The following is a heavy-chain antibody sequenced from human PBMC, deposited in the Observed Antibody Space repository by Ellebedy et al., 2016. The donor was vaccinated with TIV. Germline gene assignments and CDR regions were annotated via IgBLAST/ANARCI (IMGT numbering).Heavy chain of an antibody. CDR1: GFTFSDYY. CDR2: VSSSCSTI. CDR3: ARGGYYGSGSSSGLDI. D-gene: IGHD3-10*01. V-gene: IGHV3-11*01. J-gene: IGHJ3*02. Sequence: GGSLRLSCAASGFTFSDYYMSWIRQAPGKGLEWVSYVSSSCSTIYYADSVKGRFTIARDDAENALYLQMNGLRAGDTAVYYCARGGYYGSGSSSGLDIWGQGTMVTVSS.